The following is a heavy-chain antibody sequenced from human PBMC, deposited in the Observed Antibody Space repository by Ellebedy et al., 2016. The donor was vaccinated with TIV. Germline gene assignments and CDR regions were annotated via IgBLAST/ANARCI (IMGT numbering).Heavy chain of an antibody. J-gene: IGHJ3*01. CDR3: ARGPTASDAFDL. V-gene: IGHV4-30-4*01. Sequence: LRLXCTVSGGSISSDDYYWSWIRQPPGKGLEWIGYIYYSGNTNYNPSRKSRVAMSIDTSKNQFFLKLTSVTAADTAVYYCARGPTASDAFDLWGQGTMVTVSS. D-gene: IGHD1-1*01. CDR2: IYYSGNT. CDR1: GGSISSDDYY.